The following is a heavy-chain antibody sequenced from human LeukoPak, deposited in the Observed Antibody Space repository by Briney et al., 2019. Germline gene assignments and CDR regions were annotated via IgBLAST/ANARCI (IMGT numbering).Heavy chain of an antibody. Sequence: ETLSLTCTVSGYSISSGYYWGWVRQPPGKGLEWVSAISESGGRTYYADSVKGRFTISRDNSKNTLYLQMNNLRAEDTAVYYCAKDEDWGSGHYFDYWGQGALVTVSS. J-gene: IGHJ4*02. V-gene: IGHV3-23*01. CDR2: ISESGGRT. CDR3: AKDEDWGSGHYFDY. D-gene: IGHD7-27*01. CDR1: GYSISSGYY.